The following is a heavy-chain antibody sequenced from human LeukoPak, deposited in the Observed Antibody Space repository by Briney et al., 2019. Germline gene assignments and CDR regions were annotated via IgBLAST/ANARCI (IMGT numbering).Heavy chain of an antibody. CDR1: GNTFTAYY. Sequence: SVKVSCKASGNTFTAYYIHWVRQAPGQGLEWMGGIIPIFGTANYAQKFQGRVTFTADESTSTAYMELSSLRSEDTAVYYCASEGMTTVTHTGTQTGSTYFDPWGQGTLVTVSS. CDR2: IIPIFGTA. V-gene: IGHV1-69*13. CDR3: ASEGMTTVTHTGTQTGSTYFDP. D-gene: IGHD4-17*01. J-gene: IGHJ5*02.